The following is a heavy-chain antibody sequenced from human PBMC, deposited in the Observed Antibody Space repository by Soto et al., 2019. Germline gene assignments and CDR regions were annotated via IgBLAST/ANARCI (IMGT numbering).Heavy chain of an antibody. D-gene: IGHD4-17*01. V-gene: IGHV4-30-4*01. J-gene: IGHJ5*02. CDR1: GGSISSGDYY. CDR3: ARVLVTTVTPNWFGP. Sequence: SETLSLTCTVSGGSISSGDYYWSWIRQPPGKGLEWIGYIYYSGSTYYNPSLKSRVTISVDTSKNQFSLKLSSVTAADTAVYYCARVLVTTVTPNWFGPRGEGXLVTV. CDR2: IYYSGST.